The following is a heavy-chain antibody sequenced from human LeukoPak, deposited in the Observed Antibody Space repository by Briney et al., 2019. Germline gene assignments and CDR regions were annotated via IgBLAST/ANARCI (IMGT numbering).Heavy chain of an antibody. V-gene: IGHV3-30-3*01. D-gene: IGHD3-9*01. CDR3: ARDILTGLDY. Sequence: PGGSLRLSCAASGFTFSSYAMHWVRQAPGKGLEWVAVISYDGSNKYYADSVKGRFTISRDNSENTLYLQMNSLRAEDTAVYYCARDILTGLDYWAREPWSPSPQ. J-gene: IGHJ4*02. CDR2: ISYDGSNK. CDR1: GFTFSSYA.